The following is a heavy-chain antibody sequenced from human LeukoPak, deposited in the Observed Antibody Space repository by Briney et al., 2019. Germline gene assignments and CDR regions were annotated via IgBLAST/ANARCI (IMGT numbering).Heavy chain of an antibody. CDR3: ARDRYYGSGRTAMDV. Sequence: ASVKVSCRASGYTFTGYYMHWVRQAPGQGLEWMGWINPNNGGTKYAQKFQGRVTMTRDTSISTAYMELSRLRSDDTAVYYCARDRYYGSGRTAMDVWGQGTTVTVSS. CDR2: INPNNGGT. CDR1: GYTFTGYY. V-gene: IGHV1-2*02. D-gene: IGHD3-10*01. J-gene: IGHJ6*02.